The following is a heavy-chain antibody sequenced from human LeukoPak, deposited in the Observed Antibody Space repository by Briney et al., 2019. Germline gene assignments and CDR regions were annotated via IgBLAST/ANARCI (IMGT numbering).Heavy chain of an antibody. CDR3: TRDGFSDF. V-gene: IGHV3-48*01. D-gene: IGHD3-10*01. CDR1: GFTFNTYT. CDR2: ISGSSGII. Sequence: GGSLRLSCAASGFTFNTYTMNWVRQAPGKGLEWVSYISGSSGIIDYADSVRGRFTISRDNAKNSLYLQMNSLRAEDTAVYYCTRDGFSDFWGQGTLVTVSS. J-gene: IGHJ4*02.